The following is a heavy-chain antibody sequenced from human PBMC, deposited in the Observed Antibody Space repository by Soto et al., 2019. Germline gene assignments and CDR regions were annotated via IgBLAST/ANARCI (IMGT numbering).Heavy chain of an antibody. J-gene: IGHJ4*01. CDR3: AKGCVVGTNLFFCF. D-gene: IGHD1-7*01. Sequence: EVQLLESGGGLVQPGGSLRLSCAASGFTFSSYAMSWVRQAPGKGLEWVSAISGSGGSTYYADSVKGRFTISRDNSKNTAVLPKDSLGGGEQAVYYWAKGCVVGTNLFFCFWGPGTLGPV. CDR2: ISGSGGST. CDR1: GFTFSSYA. V-gene: IGHV3-23*01.